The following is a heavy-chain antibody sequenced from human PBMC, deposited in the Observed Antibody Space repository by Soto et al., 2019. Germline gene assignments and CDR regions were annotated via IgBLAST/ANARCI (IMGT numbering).Heavy chain of an antibody. CDR2: IIPIFGTA. CDR3: ARGDSSSWYIDY. CDR1: GGTFSSYA. Sequence: SVKVSCKASGGTFSSYAISWVRQAPGQGLEWMGGIIPIFGTASYAQKFQGRVTITADESTSTAYMELSSLRSEDTAVYYCARGDSSSWYIDYWGQGTLVTVSS. J-gene: IGHJ4*02. D-gene: IGHD6-6*01. V-gene: IGHV1-69*13.